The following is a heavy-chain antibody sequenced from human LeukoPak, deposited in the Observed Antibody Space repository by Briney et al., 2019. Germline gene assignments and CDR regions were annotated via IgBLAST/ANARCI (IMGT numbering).Heavy chain of an antibody. D-gene: IGHD4-11*01. CDR3: ARGRVSSSTWYSTYYYFFYMDF. V-gene: IGHV4-59*01. CDR1: DGSITMYY. J-gene: IGHJ6*03. CDR2: VDHTGST. Sequence: SETLSLTCTVSDGSITMYYWTWIRQPPGKGLEWIGYVDHTGSTKFNPSLNGRVSISRDTSNNFFSLRLRSVTAADTAVYFCARGRVSSSTWYSTYYYFFYMDFWGKGTTVTVSS.